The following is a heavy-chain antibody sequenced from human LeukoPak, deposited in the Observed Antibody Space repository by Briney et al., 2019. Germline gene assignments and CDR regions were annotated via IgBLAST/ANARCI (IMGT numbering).Heavy chain of an antibody. CDR1: GFTFSTYG. J-gene: IGHJ3*02. Sequence: PGGSLRLSCAASGFTFSTYGLHWVRQAPGKGLEWVSAISGSGGSTYYADSVKGRFTISRDNSKNTLYLQMNSLRAEDTAVYYCARVRSGSYRDGAFDIWGQGAMVTVSS. V-gene: IGHV3-23*01. CDR2: ISGSGGST. D-gene: IGHD1-26*01. CDR3: ARVRSGSYRDGAFDI.